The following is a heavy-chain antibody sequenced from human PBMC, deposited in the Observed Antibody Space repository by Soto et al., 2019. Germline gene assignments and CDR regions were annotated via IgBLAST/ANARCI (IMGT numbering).Heavy chain of an antibody. CDR3: ARDPSIVLMVYASVDY. V-gene: IGHV3-74*01. J-gene: IGHJ4*02. D-gene: IGHD2-8*01. CDR1: GFTFSSYW. Sequence: EVQLVESGGGLVQPGGSLRLSCAASGFTFSSYWMHWVRQAPGKGLVWVSRINSDGSSTSYADSVKGRFTISRDNAKNTLYLQMNSLRAEDTAVYYCARDPSIVLMVYASVDYWGQGTLVTVSS. CDR2: INSDGSST.